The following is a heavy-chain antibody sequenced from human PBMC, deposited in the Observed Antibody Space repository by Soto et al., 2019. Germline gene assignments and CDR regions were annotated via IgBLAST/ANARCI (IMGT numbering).Heavy chain of an antibody. Sequence: ASVKVSCKVSGYTLTELSMHWVRQAPGKGLEWMGGFDPEDGETIYAQKFQGRVTMTEDTSTDTAYMELSSLRSEGTAVYYCATVGENYGGNPDYYYGMDVWGQGTTVTVSS. CDR3: ATVGENYGGNPDYYYGMDV. J-gene: IGHJ6*02. CDR2: FDPEDGET. D-gene: IGHD4-17*01. CDR1: GYTLTELS. V-gene: IGHV1-24*01.